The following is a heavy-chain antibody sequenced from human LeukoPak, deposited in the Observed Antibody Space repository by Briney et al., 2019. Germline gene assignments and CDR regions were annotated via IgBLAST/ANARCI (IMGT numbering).Heavy chain of an antibody. CDR2: ISYDGSNK. Sequence: GGSLRLSCEGSGFTFSNYAMHWVRQAPGKGLEWVAVISYDGSNKYYADSVKGRFTISRDNSKNTLYLQMNSLRAEDTAVYYCARGGVSMVRGIIIKGLDAFDIWGQGTMVTVSS. CDR3: ARGGVSMVRGIIIKGLDAFDI. V-gene: IGHV3-30-3*01. D-gene: IGHD3-10*01. J-gene: IGHJ3*02. CDR1: GFTFSNYA.